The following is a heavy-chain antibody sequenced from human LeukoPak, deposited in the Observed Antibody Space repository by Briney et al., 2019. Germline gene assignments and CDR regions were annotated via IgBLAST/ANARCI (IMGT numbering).Heavy chain of an antibody. CDR3: VKGYWGSMVGY. D-gene: IGHD3-16*01. CDR2: ISSNGGST. Sequence: GRSLRLSCSASAFTFSSYAMHWVRHAQGKGLEYVSAISSNGGSTYYADSVKGRFTISRDNSKNTLYLQMSSLRAEDTAVYYCVKGYWGSMVGYWGQGTLVTVSS. CDR1: AFTFSSYA. V-gene: IGHV3-64D*09. J-gene: IGHJ4*02.